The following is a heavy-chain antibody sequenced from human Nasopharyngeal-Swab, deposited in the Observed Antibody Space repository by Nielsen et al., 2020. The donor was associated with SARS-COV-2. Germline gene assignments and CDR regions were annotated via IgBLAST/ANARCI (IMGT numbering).Heavy chain of an antibody. J-gene: IGHJ4*02. CDR2: INHIGST. D-gene: IGHD4-17*01. CDR1: GGSFTTYS. CDR3: ARGRYYGDYDY. Sequence: SETLSLTCAVYGGSFTTYSWIWIRQPPGKGLEWIGEINHIGSTNYNTYNPSLNSRVTISLATSKNQFSLTLTSVTAAYTAIYFCARGRYYGDYDYWGQGALVTVSS. V-gene: IGHV4-34*01.